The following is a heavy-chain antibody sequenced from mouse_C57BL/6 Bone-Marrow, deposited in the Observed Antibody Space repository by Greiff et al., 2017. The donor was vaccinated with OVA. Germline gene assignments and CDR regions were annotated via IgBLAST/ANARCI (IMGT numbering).Heavy chain of an antibody. V-gene: IGHV14-4*01. Sequence: EVQLKQSGAELVRPGASVKLSCTASGFNIKDDCMHWVKQRPEQGLEWIGWIDPENGDTEYASKFQGKATITADTSSNTAYLQLSSLTSEDTAVYYCTSYSYFDYWGQGTTLTVSS. CDR3: TSYSYFDY. D-gene: IGHD2-12*01. CDR1: GFNIKDDC. CDR2: IDPENGDT. J-gene: IGHJ2*01.